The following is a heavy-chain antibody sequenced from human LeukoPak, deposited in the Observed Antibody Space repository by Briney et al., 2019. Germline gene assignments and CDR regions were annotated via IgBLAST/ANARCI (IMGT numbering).Heavy chain of an antibody. CDR3: ARVFRITMVRGVSNYMDV. Sequence: SVKVSCKASGGTFSSYPFTWVRQAPGQGLEWMGGIIPIFGTANYAQKFQGRVTITADESTSTAYMELSSLRSEDTAVYYCARVFRITMVRGVSNYMDVWGKGTTVTVSS. J-gene: IGHJ6*03. CDR1: GGTFSSYP. D-gene: IGHD3-10*01. V-gene: IGHV1-69*13. CDR2: IIPIFGTA.